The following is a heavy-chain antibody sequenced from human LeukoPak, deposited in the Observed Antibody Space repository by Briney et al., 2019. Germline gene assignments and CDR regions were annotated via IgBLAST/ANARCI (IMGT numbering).Heavy chain of an antibody. D-gene: IGHD3-9*01. CDR1: GYSFTSYW. V-gene: IGHV5-51*01. CDR2: IYPGDSDT. CDR3: ARVRLYDILTGPFDY. J-gene: IGHJ4*02. Sequence: GESLQISCKGSGYSFTSYWIGWVRQMPGKGLEWMGIIYPGDSDTRYSPSFQGQVTISADKSISTAYLQWSSLKASDTAMYYCARVRLYDILTGPFDYWGQGTLVTVSS.